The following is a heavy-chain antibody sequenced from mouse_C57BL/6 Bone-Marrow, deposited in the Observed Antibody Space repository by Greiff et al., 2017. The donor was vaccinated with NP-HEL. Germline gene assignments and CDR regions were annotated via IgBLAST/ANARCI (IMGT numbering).Heavy chain of an antibody. CDR2: ISDGGSYT. J-gene: IGHJ2*01. CDR3: AREGGYGVDY. D-gene: IGHD2-2*01. V-gene: IGHV5-4*01. Sequence: EVQRVESGGGLVKPGGSLKLSCAASGFTFSSYSMSWVRQTPEKRLEWVATISDGGSYTYYPDNVKGRFTISRDTAKNNLYLQMSHLKSEDTAMYYCAREGGYGVDYWGQGTTLTVSA. CDR1: GFTFSSYS.